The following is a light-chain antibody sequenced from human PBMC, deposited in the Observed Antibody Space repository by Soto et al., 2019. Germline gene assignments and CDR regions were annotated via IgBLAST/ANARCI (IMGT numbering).Light chain of an antibody. CDR1: QSVRSY. CDR2: AAS. J-gene: IGKJ1*01. V-gene: IGKV1-39*01. CDR3: QQSYRTWT. Sequence: DIRMPQSPSSLSASVGDRVTITCRASQSVRSYLHWYQQKPGKAPTLLIYAASSLQSGVPSRVSGSGSGTDVTLTISSLQPEDVAPYYGQQSYRTWTFGQGTKVDIK.